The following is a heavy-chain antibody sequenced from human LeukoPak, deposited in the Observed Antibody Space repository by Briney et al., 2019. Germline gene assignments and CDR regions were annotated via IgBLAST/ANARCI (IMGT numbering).Heavy chain of an antibody. Sequence: SETLSLTCTVSGGSISSYYWSWLRQPPGKGLEWIGYIYYSGSTNYNPPLKSRVTISVDTSKNQFSLKLSSVTAADTAVYYCARAGGTRGSYNWFDPWGQGTLVTVSS. CDR2: IYYSGST. D-gene: IGHD3-16*01. CDR1: GGSISSYY. CDR3: ARAGGTRGSYNWFDP. J-gene: IGHJ5*02. V-gene: IGHV4-59*01.